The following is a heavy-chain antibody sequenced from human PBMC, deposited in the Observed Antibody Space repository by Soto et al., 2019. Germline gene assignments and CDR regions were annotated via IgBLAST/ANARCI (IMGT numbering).Heavy chain of an antibody. CDR1: GLTCSRYD. CDR2: ILVGGST. V-gene: IGHV3-23*01. CDR3: AKATAPSGGAFDI. J-gene: IGHJ3*02. Sequence: PGGSLRLSCAESGLTCSRYDMSGVLQAPGKGLEWVSTILVGGSTHYEDSVTGRFTISRDTSKNTVFLQMNSMTAGDTAVYYCAKATAPSGGAFDICGQGTMVTVSS. D-gene: IGHD1-1*01.